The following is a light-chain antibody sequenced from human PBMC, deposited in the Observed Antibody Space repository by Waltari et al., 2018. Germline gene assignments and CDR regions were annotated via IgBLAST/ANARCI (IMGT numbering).Light chain of an antibody. Sequence: QSDLTQHASVSGSPGQSITVSCIGTSNDIGSYNFVSWFQQHPGRAPKLMIYDVSERPLGVSNRFSGSKSGNTASLTISGLQAEDEADYYCFSYAGSNSFAFGGGTRVTVL. CDR3: FSYAGSNSFA. CDR2: DVS. CDR1: SNDIGSYNF. V-gene: IGLV2-23*02. J-gene: IGLJ2*01.